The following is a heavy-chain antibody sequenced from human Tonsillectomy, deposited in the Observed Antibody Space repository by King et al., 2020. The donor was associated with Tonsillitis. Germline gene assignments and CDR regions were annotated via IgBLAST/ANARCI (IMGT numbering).Heavy chain of an antibody. CDR2: IRSKANSYAT. Sequence: VQLVESGGGLVQPGGSLKLSCAASGFTFSGAAMHWVRQASGKGLEWVGRIRSKANSYATAYAASGKGRFTISRDDSKNTAYRQMNRLKTEDTAVYYCTTPGSVYSSSYDYWGQGTLVTVSS. J-gene: IGHJ4*02. CDR1: GFTFSGAA. V-gene: IGHV3-73*02. D-gene: IGHD6-6*01. CDR3: TTPGSVYSSSYDY.